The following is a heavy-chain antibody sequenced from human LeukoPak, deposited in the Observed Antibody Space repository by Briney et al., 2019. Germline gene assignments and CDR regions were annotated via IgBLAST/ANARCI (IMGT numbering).Heavy chain of an antibody. D-gene: IGHD2-2*01. CDR3: ARALYHTFDY. V-gene: IGHV1-18*04. Sequence: GASVKVSCKASGYTFTGYYLHWVRQAPGQGLEWMGWISANNNNTDNVQKLQGRVTMTTDTSTSTAYMELRSLRSDDTAVYYCARALYHTFDYRGQGTLVTVSS. CDR2: ISANNNNT. J-gene: IGHJ4*02. CDR1: GYTFTGYY.